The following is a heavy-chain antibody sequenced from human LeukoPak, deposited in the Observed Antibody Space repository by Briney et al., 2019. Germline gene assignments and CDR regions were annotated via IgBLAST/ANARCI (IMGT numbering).Heavy chain of an antibody. Sequence: PEGSLRLSCAASGFTFSNYWMHWVRQAPGKGLVWVSRIKGDGSGTIYADSVKGRFTISRDNARNTVYLQMNSLRAEDTAVYYCARDRNYQLSPPWGQGTLVTVSS. J-gene: IGHJ4*02. CDR1: GFTFSNYW. CDR2: IKGDGSGT. D-gene: IGHD2-2*01. CDR3: ARDRNYQLSPP. V-gene: IGHV3-74*01.